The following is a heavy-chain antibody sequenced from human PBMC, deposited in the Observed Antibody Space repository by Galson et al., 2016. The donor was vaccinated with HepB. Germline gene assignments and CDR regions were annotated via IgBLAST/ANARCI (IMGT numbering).Heavy chain of an antibody. J-gene: IGHJ4*02. CDR1: GYTSSDHY. Sequence: SLRLSCAASGYTSSDHYMDWVRQATGKGLEWVGRTRNRCNSCITEYAASVRGRFTISRDDSKNSVYLQMNSLKTEDTAVYYCVRWVSGAADYWGQGALVTVSS. CDR2: TRNRCNSCIT. CDR3: VRWVSGAADY. D-gene: IGHD5/OR15-5a*01. V-gene: IGHV3-72*01.